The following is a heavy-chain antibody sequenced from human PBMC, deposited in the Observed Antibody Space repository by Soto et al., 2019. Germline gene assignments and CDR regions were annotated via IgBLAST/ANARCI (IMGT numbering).Heavy chain of an antibody. CDR2: MNPGSGDT. CDR3: ARMATFGSLNWFDP. D-gene: IGHD3-16*01. CDR1: GYTFTRYY. Sequence: ASVKVSCKASGYTFTRYYMHWVRQATGQGLEWMGWMNPGSGDTGYAQKFQGRVTMTRDISIATAYMELSSLRSDDTAIYYCARMATFGSLNWFDPWGQGALVTVSS. V-gene: IGHV1-8*01. J-gene: IGHJ5*02.